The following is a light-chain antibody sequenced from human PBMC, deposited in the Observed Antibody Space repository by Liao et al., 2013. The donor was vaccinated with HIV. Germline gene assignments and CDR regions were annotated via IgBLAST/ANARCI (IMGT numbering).Light chain of an antibody. CDR2: YDD. J-gene: IGLJ1*01. CDR3: QAWDSSTGV. CDR1: NIGSKN. V-gene: IGLV3-21*01. Sequence: SYVLTQPPSVSVAPGMTARLTCGGSNIGSKNVHWYQQKPGQAPVMVIYYDDDRPSGIPERFSGSNSGNTATLTISGTQAMDEADYYCQAWDSSTGVFGTGTKVTVL.